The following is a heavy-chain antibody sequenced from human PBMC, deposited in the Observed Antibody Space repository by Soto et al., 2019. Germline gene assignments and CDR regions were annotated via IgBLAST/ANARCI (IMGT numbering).Heavy chain of an antibody. CDR2: IIPIFGTA. Sequence: GASVKVSCKASGGTFSSYAISWVRQAPGQGLEWMGGIIPIFGTANYAQKFQGRVTITADKSTSTAYMELSSLRSEDTAVYYCARDRNPYCGPDCSSTPMDVWGQGTTVTVSS. V-gene: IGHV1-69*06. CDR3: ARDRNPYCGPDCSSTPMDV. J-gene: IGHJ6*02. CDR1: GGTFSSYA. D-gene: IGHD2-21*02.